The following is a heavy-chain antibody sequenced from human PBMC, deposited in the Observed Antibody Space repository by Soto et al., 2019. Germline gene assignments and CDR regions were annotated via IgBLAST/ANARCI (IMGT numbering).Heavy chain of an antibody. J-gene: IGHJ4*02. Sequence: GGSLRLSCAASGLSFSSYAMSWIRQPPGKGLEWVSAISGSGGSTYYPDSVKSRFTNCRDNTNNTLYMQQNSLKAKDTAVYYCAKPCRELRFLEWLPTHYFFDYWGQGTLVTVSS. CDR1: GLSFSSYA. V-gene: IGHV3-23*01. CDR3: AKPCRELRFLEWLPTHYFFDY. CDR2: ISGSGGST. D-gene: IGHD3-3*01.